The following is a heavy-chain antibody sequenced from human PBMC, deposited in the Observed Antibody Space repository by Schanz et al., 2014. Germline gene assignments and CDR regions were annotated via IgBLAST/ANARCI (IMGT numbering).Heavy chain of an antibody. CDR2: INLDGSGK. V-gene: IGHV3-7*01. D-gene: IGHD3-10*01. CDR1: GFIFNDYY. Sequence: VQLVESGGGLVKPGGSLRLSCAASGFIFNDYYMTWVRQAPGKGLEWVANINLDGSGKIYLGSVRGRFAISRDDAQNSVYLQMNSLRAEDTSVYHCVREESYYGAGSYRYWGPGTLVTVSS. CDR3: VREESYYGAGSYRY. J-gene: IGHJ4*02.